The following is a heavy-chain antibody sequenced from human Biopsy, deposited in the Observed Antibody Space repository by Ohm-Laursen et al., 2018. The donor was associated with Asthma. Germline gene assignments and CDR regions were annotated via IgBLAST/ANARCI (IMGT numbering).Heavy chain of an antibody. V-gene: IGHV3-30*03. CDR2: ISYDGGNK. CDR1: GFSFSNFA. D-gene: IGHD4-23*01. Sequence: SLRLSCAAPGFSFSNFAIHWVRQAPGKGLEWVAVISYDGGNKFYGDSVKGRFTLSRDNSRNTLYLQMNSLRVEDTAIYYCARTHERWTSIQDDALDIWGQGTMVIVSS. J-gene: IGHJ3*02. CDR3: ARTHERWTSIQDDALDI.